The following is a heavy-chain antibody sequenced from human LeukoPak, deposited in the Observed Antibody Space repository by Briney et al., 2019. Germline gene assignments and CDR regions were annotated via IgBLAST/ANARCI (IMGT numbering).Heavy chain of an antibody. CDR2: INSDGSST. CDR1: GFTFSSYW. Sequence: GGSLRLSCAASGFTFSSYWMHWVRQAPGKGLVWVSRINSDGSSTSYADSVKGRFTISRDNAKNTLYLQMNSLRAEDTAVYYCARAVTTKEVFDYWGQGTLVTVSS. V-gene: IGHV3-74*01. J-gene: IGHJ4*02. CDR3: ARAVTTKEVFDY. D-gene: IGHD4-11*01.